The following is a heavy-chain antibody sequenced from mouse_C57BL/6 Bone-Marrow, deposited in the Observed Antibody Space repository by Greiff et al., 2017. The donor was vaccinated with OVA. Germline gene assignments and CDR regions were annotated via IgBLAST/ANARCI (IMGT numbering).Heavy chain of an antibody. V-gene: IGHV5-17*01. CDR1: GFTFSDYG. D-gene: IGHD3-3*01. CDR3: AREGRYWYFDV. CDR2: ISSGSSTI. Sequence: EVKLQESGGGLVKPGGSLKLSCAASGFTFSDYGMHWVRQAPEKGLEWVAYISSGSSTIYYADTVKGRFTISRDNAKNTLFLQMTSLRSEDTAMYYCAREGRYWYFDVWGTGTTVTVSS. J-gene: IGHJ1*03.